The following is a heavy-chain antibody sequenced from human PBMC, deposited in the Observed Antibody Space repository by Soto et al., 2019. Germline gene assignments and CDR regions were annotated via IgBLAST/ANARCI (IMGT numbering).Heavy chain of an antibody. CDR3: ARILRAGTTGHGFDI. V-gene: IGHV3-7*01. CDR2: IEPDGSES. CDR1: GFTFSSYW. D-gene: IGHD1-1*01. Sequence: PGGSLRLSCAASGFTFSSYWMSWVRQAPEKGLEWVANIEPDGSESYYVDSVKGRFTISRDNAKNSLFLQMDSLRADDTAVFYCARILRAGTTGHGFDIWGQGTMVTVSS. J-gene: IGHJ3*02.